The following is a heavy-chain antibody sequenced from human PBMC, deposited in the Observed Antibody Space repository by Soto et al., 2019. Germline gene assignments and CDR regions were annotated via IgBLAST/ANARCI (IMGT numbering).Heavy chain of an antibody. CDR1: GGTFSSYA. CDR2: IIPIFGTA. Sequence: QVQLVQSGAEVKKPGSSVKVSCKASGGTFSSYAISWVRQAPGQGLKWMGGIIPIFGTANYAQKFQGRVTITADESTSTAYMELSSLRSEDTAVYYCATEEGIAVAGRPYYYYGMDVWGQGTTVTVSS. J-gene: IGHJ6*02. D-gene: IGHD6-19*01. CDR3: ATEEGIAVAGRPYYYYGMDV. V-gene: IGHV1-69*01.